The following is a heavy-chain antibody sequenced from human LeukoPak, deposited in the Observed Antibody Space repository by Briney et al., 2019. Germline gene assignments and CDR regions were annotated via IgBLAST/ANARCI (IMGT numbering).Heavy chain of an antibody. CDR1: GDSVSSNSAA. CDR2: TYYRSKWYN. D-gene: IGHD1-26*01. V-gene: IGHV6-1*01. J-gene: IGHJ4*02. Sequence: SQTLSLTFAISGDSVSSNSAAWNWLRQSPSRGLEWLGSTYYRSKWYNDCAVSVKSQITINPDTSKNQFSLQLNSVTPEDTAVYYCARETGATFDYWGQGTLVTVSS. CDR3: ARETGATFDY.